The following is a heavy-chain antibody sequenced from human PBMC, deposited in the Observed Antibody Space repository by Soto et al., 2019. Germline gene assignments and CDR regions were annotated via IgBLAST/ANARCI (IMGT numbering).Heavy chain of an antibody. J-gene: IGHJ4*02. Sequence: QVQLVQSGAELKKPGASVKVSCKASGYTFSNYDMNWVRQATGQGPEWIGWVNPNNGETGYAQKFXGXVXXTTDISTTTAYLELTSLRSEDTAIYYCAKVSRKGSAIDFDYWGQGTLITVSS. CDR1: GYTFSNYD. D-gene: IGHD3-10*01. CDR2: VNPNNGET. V-gene: IGHV1-8*01. CDR3: AKVSRKGSAIDFDY.